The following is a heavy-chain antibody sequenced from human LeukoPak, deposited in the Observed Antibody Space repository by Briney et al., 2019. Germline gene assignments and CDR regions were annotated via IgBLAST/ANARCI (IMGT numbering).Heavy chain of an antibody. J-gene: IGHJ4*02. CDR2: ISAYNGNT. Sequence: RASVKVSCKASGYTFTSYGISWVRQAPGQGLEWMGWISAYNGNTNYAQKLQGRVTMTTDTSTSTAYMELRSLRSDDTAVYYCARDHPYYYDSSGHYYPIDYWGQGTLVTVSS. CDR1: GYTFTSYG. V-gene: IGHV1-18*01. D-gene: IGHD3-22*01. CDR3: ARDHPYYYDSSGHYYPIDY.